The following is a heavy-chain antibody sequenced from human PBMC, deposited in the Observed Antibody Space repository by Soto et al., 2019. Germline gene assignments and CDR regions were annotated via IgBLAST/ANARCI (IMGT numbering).Heavy chain of an antibody. D-gene: IGHD3-3*01. CDR3: ARKGVAFDY. Sequence: GGSLRLSCAASGFTFSSYSMNWVRQDPGKGLEWISYISTTSSSIYYADSVKGRFTISRDNAKNSLFLQMNSLRDEDTAVYYCARKGVAFDYWGQGALVTVSS. CDR1: GFTFSSYS. V-gene: IGHV3-48*02. J-gene: IGHJ4*02. CDR2: ISTTSSSI.